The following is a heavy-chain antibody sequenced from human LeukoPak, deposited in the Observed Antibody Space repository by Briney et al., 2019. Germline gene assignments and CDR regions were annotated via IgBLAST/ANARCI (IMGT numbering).Heavy chain of an antibody. CDR2: IYPGDSET. Sequence: GESLKISCQGSGYRFTNYWIGWVRQMPGKGLEWMGIIYPGDSETRYSPSFQGQVTISADKSISTAYLQWSSLKASDTATYYCARRRDLYSGSYYPFDYWGQGTLVTVSS. D-gene: IGHD1-26*01. J-gene: IGHJ4*02. V-gene: IGHV5-51*01. CDR1: GYRFTNYW. CDR3: ARRRDLYSGSYYPFDY.